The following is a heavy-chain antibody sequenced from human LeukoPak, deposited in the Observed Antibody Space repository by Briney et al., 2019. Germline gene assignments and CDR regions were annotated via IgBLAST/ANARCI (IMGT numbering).Heavy chain of an antibody. CDR1: RGSISSYY. J-gene: IGHJ6*03. D-gene: IGHD5-24*01. CDR2: IYHGGST. V-gene: IGHV4-59*01. CDR3: AREMATITYYMDV. Sequence: SETLSLTCTVSRGSISSYYLSWIRQAPGKGLEWIGYIYHGGSTNYNPSLKSRVTISVDTSKNQLFLKLSSVTAADTAVYYCAREMATITYYMDVWGKGTTVTVSS.